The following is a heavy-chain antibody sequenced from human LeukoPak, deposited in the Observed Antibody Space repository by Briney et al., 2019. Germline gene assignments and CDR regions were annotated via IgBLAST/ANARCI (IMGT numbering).Heavy chain of an antibody. CDR3: ARGGGDYWRGLDP. CDR2: IYYTGST. Sequence: PSETLSLTCTVFGASISSSFWTWIRQSPGKGLEWLAYIYYTGSTNLNPSLKSRLTISVDTSKNQFSLRLSSVTAADTAVYYCARGGGDYWRGLDPWGQGTLVTVSS. CDR1: GASISSSF. J-gene: IGHJ5*02. D-gene: IGHD3-22*01. V-gene: IGHV4-59*01.